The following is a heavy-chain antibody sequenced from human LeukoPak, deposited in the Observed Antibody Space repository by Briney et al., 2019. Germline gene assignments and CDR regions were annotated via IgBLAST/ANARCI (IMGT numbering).Heavy chain of an antibody. D-gene: IGHD3-3*01. J-gene: IGHJ3*02. CDR1: GYTFTSYD. CDR3: ARGRFEYYDFWSGLPADAFDI. V-gene: IGHV1-8*03. CDR2: MNPNSGNT. Sequence: WASVKVSCKASGYTFTSYDINWVRQATGQGLEWMGWMNPNSGNTGYAQKFQGRVTITRNTSISTAYMELSSLRSEDTAVYYCARGRFEYYDFWSGLPADAFDIWGQGTMVTVSS.